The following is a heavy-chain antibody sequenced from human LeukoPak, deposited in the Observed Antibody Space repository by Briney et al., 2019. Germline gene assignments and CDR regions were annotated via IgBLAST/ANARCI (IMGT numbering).Heavy chain of an antibody. Sequence: SETLSLTCTVSGGSISSGGYYWSWIRQHPGKGLEWIGYIYYSGSTYYNPSLKSRVTMSVDTSKNQFSLKLSSVTAADTAVYYCARGRSSSWYVSSGGPLFDYWGQGTLVTVSS. CDR1: GGSISSGGYY. D-gene: IGHD6-13*01. V-gene: IGHV4-31*03. J-gene: IGHJ4*02. CDR3: ARGRSSSWYVSSGGPLFDY. CDR2: IYYSGST.